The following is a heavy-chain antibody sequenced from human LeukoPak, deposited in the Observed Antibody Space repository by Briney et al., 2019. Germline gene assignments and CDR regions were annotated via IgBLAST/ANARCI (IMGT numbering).Heavy chain of an antibody. D-gene: IGHD3-16*02. Sequence: RASVKVSCKASGYTFTGYYMHWVRQAPGQGLEWMGWINPNSGGTNYQHEVHVRVTMTRDTSITTAYMELSRLRPNDTGVYDCARTLRLGELSFFDYWGQGNLVTVSS. CDR2: INPNSGGT. J-gene: IGHJ4*02. V-gene: IGHV1-2*02. CDR1: GYTFTGYY. CDR3: ARTLRLGELSFFDY.